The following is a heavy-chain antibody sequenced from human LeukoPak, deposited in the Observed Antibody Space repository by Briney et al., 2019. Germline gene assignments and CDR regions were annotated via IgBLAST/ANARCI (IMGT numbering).Heavy chain of an antibody. J-gene: IGHJ4*02. CDR3: AKDQGWTTTTPLFLDY. Sequence: GGSLRLSCAASGFTFSSYAMSWVRQAPGKGLEWVSAISCSGGSTYYADSVKGRFTISRDNSKNTLYLQMNSLRAEDTAVYYCAKDQGWTTTTPLFLDYWGQGTLVTVSS. CDR1: GFTFSSYA. D-gene: IGHD2-21*01. V-gene: IGHV3-23*01. CDR2: ISCSGGST.